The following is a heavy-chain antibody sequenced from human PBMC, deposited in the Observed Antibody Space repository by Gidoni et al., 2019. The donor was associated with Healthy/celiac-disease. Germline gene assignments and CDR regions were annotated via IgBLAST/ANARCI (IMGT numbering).Heavy chain of an antibody. Sequence: EVQLVESGGGLVQPGGSLRLSCAASGFTFSSSEMNWVRQAPGKGLEWVSYISSSGSTIYYADSVKGRFTISRDNAKNSLYLQMNSLRAEDTAVYYCARKRRDGYSDFDYWGQGTLVTVSS. CDR2: ISSSGSTI. CDR1: GFTFSSSE. CDR3: ARKRRDGYSDFDY. D-gene: IGHD4-4*01. V-gene: IGHV3-48*03. J-gene: IGHJ4*02.